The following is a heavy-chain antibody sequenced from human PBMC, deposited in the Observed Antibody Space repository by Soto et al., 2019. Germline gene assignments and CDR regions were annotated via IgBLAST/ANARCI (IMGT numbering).Heavy chain of an antibody. CDR2: MNPNSGNT. V-gene: IGHV1-8*01. Sequence: QVQLVQSGAEVKKPGASVKVSCKASGYTFTSYDINWVRQATGQGLEWMGWMNPNSGNTGDAQKFQGRVTMTRNTSMSTAYMELSSLGSEDTAVYYCARGITIFGVVPGWGQGTLVTVSS. D-gene: IGHD3-3*01. CDR3: ARGITIFGVVPG. CDR1: GYTFTSYD. J-gene: IGHJ4*02.